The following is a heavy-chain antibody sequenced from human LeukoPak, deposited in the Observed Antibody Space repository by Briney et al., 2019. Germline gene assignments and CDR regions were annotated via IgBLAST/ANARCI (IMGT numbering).Heavy chain of an antibody. Sequence: NTSETLSLTCAVCGGSFSGYYWSWIRQPPGKGLEWIGEINHSGSTNYNPSLKSRVTISVDTSKNQFSLKLSSVTAADTAVYYCARLGQGGRVYWGQGTLVTVSS. CDR3: ARLGQGGRVY. J-gene: IGHJ4*02. CDR1: GGSFSGYY. D-gene: IGHD7-27*01. CDR2: INHSGST. V-gene: IGHV4-34*01.